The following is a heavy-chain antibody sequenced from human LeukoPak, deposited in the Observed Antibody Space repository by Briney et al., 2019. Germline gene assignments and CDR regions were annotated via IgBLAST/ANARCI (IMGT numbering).Heavy chain of an antibody. CDR1: GFTFSGHW. Sequence: GGSLRLSCVAPGFTFSGHWMHWVRHVPGKGLMAVSRITPDGNAAAHADSVKGRFTISRDNAKNTLYLDMNSLTAEDTALYYCARSGYSNGYDYWGQGTLVTVSS. J-gene: IGHJ4*02. CDR3: ARSGYSNGYDY. D-gene: IGHD2-15*01. V-gene: IGHV3-74*03. CDR2: ITPDGNAA.